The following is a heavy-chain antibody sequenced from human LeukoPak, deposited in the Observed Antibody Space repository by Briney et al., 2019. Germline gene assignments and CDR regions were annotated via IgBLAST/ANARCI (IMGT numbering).Heavy chain of an antibody. D-gene: IGHD6-19*01. V-gene: IGHV3-74*01. CDR2: INTDGTVT. CDR3: ATKQWLAPPPDS. CDR1: GFTFSKYC. Sequence: GGSLRLSCAASGFTFSKYCMLCGRQAPEKGLESVSRINTDGTVTTYADSVTGRFTVSRDNADNTMFLQMNSVRDEDTAVYYCATKQWLAPPPDSWGQGTPVTASS. J-gene: IGHJ6*01.